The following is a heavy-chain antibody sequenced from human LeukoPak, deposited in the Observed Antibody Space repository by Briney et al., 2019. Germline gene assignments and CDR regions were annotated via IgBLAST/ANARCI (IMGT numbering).Heavy chain of an antibody. V-gene: IGHV3-23*01. CDR1: GFSFNSYA. CDR2: ISASGGSA. D-gene: IGHD1-26*01. Sequence: AGGSLRLSCAASGFSFNSYAMSWVRQAPGKGLEWVSAISASGGSANIADSVKGRFTISRDNSKNTLYLQMNSLRAEDTAIYYCAKEYTGTFSPFPSYFDNWGQGTLVTVSS. CDR3: AKEYTGTFSPFPSYFDN. J-gene: IGHJ4*02.